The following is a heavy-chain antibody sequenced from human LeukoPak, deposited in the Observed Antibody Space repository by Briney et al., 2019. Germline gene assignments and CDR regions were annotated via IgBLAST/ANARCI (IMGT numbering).Heavy chain of an antibody. CDR3: TTVQFVVVVAATTPTLYYFDY. CDR1: GFTFSNAW. D-gene: IGHD2-15*01. V-gene: IGHV3-15*01. CDR2: IKSKTDGGTT. J-gene: IGHJ4*02. Sequence: GGSLRLSCAASGFTFSNAWMSWVRQALGKGLEWVGRIKSKTDGGTTDYAAPVKGRFTISRDDSKNTLYLQMNSLKTEDTAVYYCTTVQFVVVVAATTPTLYYFDYWGQGTLVTVSS.